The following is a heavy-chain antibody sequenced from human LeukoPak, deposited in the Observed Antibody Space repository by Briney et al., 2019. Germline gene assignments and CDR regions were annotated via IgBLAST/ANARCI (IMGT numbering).Heavy chain of an antibody. V-gene: IGHV3-15*01. CDR2: IKSETDGATT. Sequence: PGGSLRLSCAASGFTFTNTWMRGVRQAPGKGLEWVGRIKSETDGATTDYATPVKGRFDISRDDSKNMVYLQMNSLKTEDTAVYYCTLGWGILFSDYWGQGTLVTVSS. D-gene: IGHD3-16*01. J-gene: IGHJ4*02. CDR3: TLGWGILFSDY. CDR1: GFTFTNTW.